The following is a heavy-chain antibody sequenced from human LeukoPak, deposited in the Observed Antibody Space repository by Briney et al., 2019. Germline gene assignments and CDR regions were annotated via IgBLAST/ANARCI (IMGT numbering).Heavy chain of an antibody. V-gene: IGHV3-66*01. CDR1: GLNFSDNY. Sequence: GSLRLSCEVSGLNFSDNYMSWVRRAPGKGVEWVSVIYSGGSTFYSTSVRARFTISRDKSKNTVYLQMSRLRADDTALYYCVRDRLYDVSGYYDFWGQGTLVSVSS. D-gene: IGHD3-22*01. CDR2: IYSGGST. CDR3: VRDRLYDVSGYYDF. J-gene: IGHJ4*02.